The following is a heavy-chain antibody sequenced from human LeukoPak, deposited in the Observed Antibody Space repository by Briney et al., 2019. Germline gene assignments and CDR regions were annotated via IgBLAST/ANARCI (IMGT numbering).Heavy chain of an antibody. D-gene: IGHD3-10*01. CDR3: ARKENVYYYFDY. J-gene: IGHJ4*02. CDR1: GYFITSSSW. V-gene: IGHV4-28*01. CDR2: IYLSGTT. Sequence: PSDTLSLTCAVSGYFITSSSWWGWIRQPPGKGLEWIGYIYLSGTTYYNPSLQSRVTMSVDTSKNQFSLKLSSVTAVDTAVYYCARKENVYYYFDYWGQGTLVTVTS.